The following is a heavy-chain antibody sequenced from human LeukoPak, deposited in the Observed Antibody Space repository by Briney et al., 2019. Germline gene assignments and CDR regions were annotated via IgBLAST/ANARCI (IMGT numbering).Heavy chain of an antibody. Sequence: GGSLRLSCAASGFTVSSNYMSWVRQAPGKGLEWVSSISSSSSYIYYADSVKGRFTISRDNAKNSLYLQMNSLRAEDTAVYYCARVAIAVASASFDYWGQGTLVTVSS. D-gene: IGHD6-19*01. CDR3: ARVAIAVASASFDY. CDR2: ISSSSSYI. J-gene: IGHJ4*02. CDR1: GFTVSSNY. V-gene: IGHV3-21*01.